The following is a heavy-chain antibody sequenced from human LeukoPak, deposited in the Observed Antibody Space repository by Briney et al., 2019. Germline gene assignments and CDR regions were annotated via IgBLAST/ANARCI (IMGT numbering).Heavy chain of an antibody. Sequence: ASVKVSCKASGYTFTGYYMHWVRQAPGRGLEWMGWINSNSGGTNYAQKFQGRVTMTRDTSISTAYMELSRLRSDDTAVYYCARAYYGSGSVYYYGMDVWGQGTTVTVSS. V-gene: IGHV1-2*02. J-gene: IGHJ6*02. CDR1: GYTFTGYY. CDR3: ARAYYGSGSVYYYGMDV. D-gene: IGHD3-10*01. CDR2: INSNSGGT.